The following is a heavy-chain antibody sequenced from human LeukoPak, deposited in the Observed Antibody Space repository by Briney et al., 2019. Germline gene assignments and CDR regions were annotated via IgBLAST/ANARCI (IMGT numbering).Heavy chain of an antibody. J-gene: IGHJ4*02. Sequence: SGPTLVKPTQTLTLTCTFSGFSLSTSGVGVGWIRQPPGKALEWLALIYWDDDKRYSPSLKSRLTITKATSKNQVVLTMTNMDPVDTATYYCAHIVDTAMVMDYWGQGTLVTVSS. CDR2: IYWDDDK. D-gene: IGHD5-18*01. CDR1: GFSLSTSGVG. V-gene: IGHV2-5*02. CDR3: AHIVDTAMVMDY.